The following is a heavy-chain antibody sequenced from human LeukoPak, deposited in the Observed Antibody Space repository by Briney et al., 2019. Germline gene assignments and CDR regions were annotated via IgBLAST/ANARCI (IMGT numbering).Heavy chain of an antibody. CDR1: GFTFSGSA. V-gene: IGHV3-73*01. J-gene: IGHJ4*02. Sequence: GGSLRLSCTASGFTFSGSAMHWVRQASGKGLEWVGRIRSKANSYATVYAASVKGRFTISRDNSKNTLYLQMNSLRAEDTAVYYCAKDHERYYDSSGADYWGQGTLVTVSS. D-gene: IGHD3-22*01. CDR3: AKDHERYYDSSGADY. CDR2: IRSKANSYAT.